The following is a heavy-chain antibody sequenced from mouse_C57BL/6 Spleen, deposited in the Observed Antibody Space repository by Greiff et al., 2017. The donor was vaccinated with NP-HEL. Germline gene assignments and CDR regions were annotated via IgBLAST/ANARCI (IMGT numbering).Heavy chain of an antibody. CDR1: GYTFTSYW. J-gene: IGHJ4*01. CDR3: ARRNYNGSSLYAMDY. Sequence: QVQLQQSGAELVMPGASVKLSCKASGYTFTSYWMHWVKQRPGQGLEWIGEIDPSDSYTNYNQKFKGKSTLTVDKSSSTAYMQLSSLTSEDSAVYYCARRNYNGSSLYAMDYWGQGTSVTVSS. D-gene: IGHD1-1*01. CDR2: IDPSDSYT. V-gene: IGHV1-69*01.